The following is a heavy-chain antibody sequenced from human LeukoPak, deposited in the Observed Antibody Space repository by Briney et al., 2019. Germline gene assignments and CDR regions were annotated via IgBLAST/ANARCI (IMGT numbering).Heavy chain of an antibody. V-gene: IGHV3-23*01. D-gene: IGHD4-17*01. CDR2: ISGSGGST. J-gene: IGHJ4*02. Sequence: GGSLRLXXXXSXXXXXSYAXSWVRXAPGKGLEWVSAISGSGGSTYYAASVKGRFTISRDNSKNTLYLQMNSLRAEDTAVYYCAKFYYGDRKNADYWGQGTLVTVSS. CDR3: AKFYYGDRKNADY. CDR1: XXXXXSYA.